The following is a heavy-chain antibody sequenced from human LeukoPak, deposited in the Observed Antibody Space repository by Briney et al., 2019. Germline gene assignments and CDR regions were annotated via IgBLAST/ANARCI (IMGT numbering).Heavy chain of an antibody. CDR3: TTSSYSGYDAFDI. Sequence: PGGSLRLSCAASGFTFSGSAMHWVRQASGKGLEWVSRIRSKANSYATAYAASVKGRFTISRDDSKNTAYLQMNSLKTEDTAVYYCTTSSYSGYDAFDIWGQGTMVTVSS. D-gene: IGHD5-12*01. CDR1: GFTFSGSA. J-gene: IGHJ3*02. CDR2: IRSKANSYAT. V-gene: IGHV3-73*01.